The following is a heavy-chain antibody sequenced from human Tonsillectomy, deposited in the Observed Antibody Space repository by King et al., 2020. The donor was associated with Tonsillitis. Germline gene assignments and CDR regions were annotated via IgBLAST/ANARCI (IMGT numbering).Heavy chain of an antibody. CDR1: GGTFSNYA. Sequence: VQLVESGAEVKKPGSSVKVSCRASGGTFSNYAISWVRQAPGQGLEWMGGIIPVFPTANYAQKFQGRVTITADESTSTAYMALSSLRSEDTAVYYCARVGFYCSSTSCPLDFWGQGTLVTVSS. CDR3: ARVGFYCSSTSCPLDF. J-gene: IGHJ4*02. D-gene: IGHD2-2*01. CDR2: IIPVFPTA. V-gene: IGHV1-69*01.